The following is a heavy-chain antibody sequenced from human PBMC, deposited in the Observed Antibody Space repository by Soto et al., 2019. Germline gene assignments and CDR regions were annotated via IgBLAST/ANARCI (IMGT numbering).Heavy chain of an antibody. Sequence: PSETLSLTCAVSGFSISSGGYSWSWIRQPPGKGLEWIGYIYHSGSTYYNPSLKSRVTISVDRSKNQFSLKLSSVTAADTAVYYCARHARYYDILTGYSTLSWFDPWGQGTLVTVSS. V-gene: IGHV4-30-2*01. CDR2: IYHSGST. CDR3: ARHARYYDILTGYSTLSWFDP. CDR1: GFSISSGGYS. D-gene: IGHD3-9*01. J-gene: IGHJ5*02.